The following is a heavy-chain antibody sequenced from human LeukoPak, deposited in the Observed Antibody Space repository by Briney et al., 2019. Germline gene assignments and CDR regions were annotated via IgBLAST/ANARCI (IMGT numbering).Heavy chain of an antibody. D-gene: IGHD2-15*01. Sequence: GGSLRLSCAAAGFTFSSYAMSWVRQAPGKGLEWVSAISGSGGSTYYADSVKGRFTISRDNAKNSLYPQMNSLRAEDTAVYYCARDGAAGQNYWGQGTLVTVSS. CDR1: GFTFSSYA. V-gene: IGHV3-23*01. J-gene: IGHJ4*02. CDR3: ARDGAAGQNY. CDR2: ISGSGGST.